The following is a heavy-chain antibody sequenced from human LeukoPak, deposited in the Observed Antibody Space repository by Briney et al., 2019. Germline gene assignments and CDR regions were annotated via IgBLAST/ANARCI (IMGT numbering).Heavy chain of an antibody. CDR1: GGSISSSSYY. CDR2: IYYSGST. Sequence: SETLSLTCTVSGGSISSSSYYWGWIRQPPGKGLEWIRSIYYSGSTYYNPSLKSRVTISVDTSKNQFSLKLSSVTAADRAVYYCARDSTEWFDYWGQGTLVTVSS. D-gene: IGHD3-3*01. J-gene: IGHJ4*02. V-gene: IGHV4-39*07. CDR3: ARDSTEWFDY.